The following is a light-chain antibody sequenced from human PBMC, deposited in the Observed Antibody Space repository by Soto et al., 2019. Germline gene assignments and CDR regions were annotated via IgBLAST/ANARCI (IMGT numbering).Light chain of an antibody. CDR3: CSYAGSSTFFCV. J-gene: IGLJ1*01. CDR2: EGS. V-gene: IGLV2-23*03. CDR1: SSDVGSYNL. Sequence: QSALTHPASVSGSPGQSITISCTGTSSDVGSYNLVSWYQQHPGKAPKLMIYEGSKRPSGVSNRSSGSKSGNTASLTISGLQAEDEADYYCCSYAGSSTFFCVLGTGSKVTGL.